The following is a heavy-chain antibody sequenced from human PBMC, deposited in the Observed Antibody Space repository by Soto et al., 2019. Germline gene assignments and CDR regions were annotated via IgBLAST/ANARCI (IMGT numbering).Heavy chain of an antibody. CDR3: ASTSSTSWYWFDP. V-gene: IGHV2-26*04. CDR2: IFSNDEK. D-gene: IGHD6-13*01. CDR1: GFSLSNAGLG. J-gene: IGHJ5*02. Sequence: VKPTETLTLTCTVSGFSLSNAGLGVSWIRQPPGKALEWLAHIFSNDEKSYSTSLKSRLTISKNNSKSQVVLTMTNMDPVDTATYYCASTSSTSWYWFDPWGQGTPVTVSS.